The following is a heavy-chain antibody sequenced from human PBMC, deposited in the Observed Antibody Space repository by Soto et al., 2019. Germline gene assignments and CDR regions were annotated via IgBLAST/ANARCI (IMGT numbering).Heavy chain of an antibody. CDR1: GFTFSSYG. Sequence: WGSLRLSCAASGFTFSSYGMHWVRQAPGKGLEWVAVISYDVSNKYYADSVKGRFTISRDNSKNKLYLQMNSLRAEDTAVYYCAKNEGGATPNGVDDWGQGNMVTVSA. CDR3: AKNEGGATPNGVDD. CDR2: ISYDVSNK. V-gene: IGHV3-30*18. D-gene: IGHD1-26*01. J-gene: IGHJ4*02.